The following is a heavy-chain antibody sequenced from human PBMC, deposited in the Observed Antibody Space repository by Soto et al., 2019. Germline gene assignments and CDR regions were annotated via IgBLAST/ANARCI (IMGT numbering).Heavy chain of an antibody. D-gene: IGHD6-19*01. V-gene: IGHV1-18*04. CDR3: ARRIAVAGTVNWFDP. Sequence: ASVKVSCKASGYTFTSYGISWVRQAPGQGLEWMGWISAYNGNTNYAQKLQGRVTMTTDTSTSTAYMELRSLRSDDTAVYYCARRIAVAGTVNWFDPWGQGPLVTVSS. CDR1: GYTFTSYG. CDR2: ISAYNGNT. J-gene: IGHJ5*02.